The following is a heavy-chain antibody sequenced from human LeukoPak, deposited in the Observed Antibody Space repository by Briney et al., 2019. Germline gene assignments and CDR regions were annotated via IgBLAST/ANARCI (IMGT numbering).Heavy chain of an antibody. V-gene: IGHV5-51*01. CDR3: ARHYYYDSSGYSTTDY. CDR1: GYSFTSYW. D-gene: IGHD3-22*01. CDR2: IYPGDSDT. J-gene: IGHJ4*02. Sequence: GESLKISCKGSGYSFTSYWIGWVRHMAGKGLEWMGIIYPGDSDTRYSPSFQGQVTISADKSINTAYLQWSSLKAADTAMYYCARHYYYDSSGYSTTDYWGQGTLVTVSS.